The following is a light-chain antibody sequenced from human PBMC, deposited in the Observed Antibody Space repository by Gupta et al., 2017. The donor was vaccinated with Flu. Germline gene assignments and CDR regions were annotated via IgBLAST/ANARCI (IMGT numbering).Light chain of an antibody. CDR3: ATWDDSLSAVV. V-gene: IGLV1-47*01. CDR1: NSNIGINY. Sequence: QSVLTQPPSPSGTPGQRVTFSCSGGNSNIGINYVYWYQQLPGAAPKLIIYKSNQRPSGVPDRFSGSKSGTSASLASSGLRAEDEAEYYCATWDDSLSAVVFGGGTKLTVL. CDR2: KSN. J-gene: IGLJ2*01.